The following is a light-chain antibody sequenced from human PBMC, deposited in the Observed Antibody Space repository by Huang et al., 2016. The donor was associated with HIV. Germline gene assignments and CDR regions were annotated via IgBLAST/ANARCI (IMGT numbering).Light chain of an antibody. V-gene: IGKV1-33*01. CDR1: QDISNY. Sequence: DIQMTQSPSSLSASVGDRVTITCQASQDISNYLSWYQHKPGRAPKPLIFDASSLEIGVPLRFSGSGSGTYFTLTIASLQPEDVATYYCQHYDDPYTFGQGTKLEIK. CDR2: DAS. J-gene: IGKJ2*01. CDR3: QHYDDPYT.